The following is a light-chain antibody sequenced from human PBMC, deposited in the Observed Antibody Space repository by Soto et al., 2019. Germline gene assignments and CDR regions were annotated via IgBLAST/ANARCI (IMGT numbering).Light chain of an antibody. CDR2: GAS. CDR1: QSITWNY. CDR3: QQYVSSPYT. V-gene: IGKV3-20*01. Sequence: DIVLTQSPGTLSLSPGERATLSCRAGQSITWNYLAWYQQKPGQAPSLLIYGASIRATGVPDRFSGSGSGTDFTLTISRLEPEDFAVYYCQQYVSSPYTFGQVTNLEIK. J-gene: IGKJ2*01.